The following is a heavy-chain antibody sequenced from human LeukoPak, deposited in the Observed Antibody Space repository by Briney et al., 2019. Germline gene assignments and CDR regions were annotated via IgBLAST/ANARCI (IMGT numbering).Heavy chain of an antibody. D-gene: IGHD5-12*01. CDR3: ARHAQEIVATMGAGTYFDY. Sequence: SETLSLTCAVYGGSFSGYYWSWIRQPPGKGLEWIGEINHSGSTNYNPSLKSRVTISVDTSKNQFSLKLSSVTAADTAVYYCARHAQEIVATMGAGTYFDYWGQGTLVTVSS. CDR1: GGSFSGYY. CDR2: INHSGST. V-gene: IGHV4-34*01. J-gene: IGHJ4*02.